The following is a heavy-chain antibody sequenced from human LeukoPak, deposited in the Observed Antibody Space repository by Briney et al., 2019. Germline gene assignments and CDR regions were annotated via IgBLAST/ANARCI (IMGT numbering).Heavy chain of an antibody. CDR2: MYPGDSDA. J-gene: IGHJ4*02. D-gene: IGHD1-14*01. CDR3: ARGEITGTPVYY. V-gene: IGHV5-51*01. Sequence: PGESLKISCKGSGYRFSNYWIGWVRQMPGRGLECMGIMYPGDSDARYSPSFQGQLTMSADKSIDTAYLQWNSLKASDTAIYYCARGEITGTPVYYWGQGTVVTVSS. CDR1: GYRFSNYW.